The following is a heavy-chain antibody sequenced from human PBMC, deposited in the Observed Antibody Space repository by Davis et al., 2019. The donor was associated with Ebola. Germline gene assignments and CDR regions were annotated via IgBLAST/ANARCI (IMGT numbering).Heavy chain of an antibody. J-gene: IGHJ6*02. CDR3: ARGSSSSLPPYYYYGMDV. Sequence: ASVKVSCKASGGTFSSYAISWVRQAPGQGLEWMGIINPSGGSTSYAQKFQGRVTMTRDTSTSTVYMELSSLRSEDTAVYYCARGSSSSLPPYYYYGMDVWGQGTTVTVSS. CDR1: GGTFSSYA. V-gene: IGHV1-46*01. D-gene: IGHD6-6*01. CDR2: INPSGGST.